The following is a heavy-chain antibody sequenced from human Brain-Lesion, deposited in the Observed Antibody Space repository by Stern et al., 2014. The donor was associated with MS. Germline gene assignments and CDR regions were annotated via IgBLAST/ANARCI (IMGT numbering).Heavy chain of an antibody. D-gene: IGHD3-22*01. J-gene: IGHJ4*02. CDR3: ARGARYSDSSGYYFYFDY. CDR2: IYYTGSA. V-gene: IGHV4-31*03. Sequence: QLVESGPGLVKPSQTLPLTCTVSGGSINSGGYYWSWIRQYPGKGLEWIGYIYYTGSAYYDPSLKSRLSMSIDTSKNQFSLNLNSVTAADTAVYYCARGARYSDSSGYYFYFDYWGQGTLVTVSS. CDR1: GGSINSGGYY.